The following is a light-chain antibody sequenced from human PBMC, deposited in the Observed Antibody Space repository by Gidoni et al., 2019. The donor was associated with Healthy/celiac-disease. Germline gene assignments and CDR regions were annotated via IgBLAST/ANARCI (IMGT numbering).Light chain of an antibody. Sequence: DIQMTQSTSSLSASVGDSVAITCRASQSISSYLNCYQQKPGKATKLLIYAACMLQSGVPSWISGRGAATDFIITISRLQPEDVASYYCQQCYSTLYTFGQGTKLEIK. CDR1: QSISSY. CDR3: QQCYSTLYT. V-gene: IGKV1-39*01. J-gene: IGKJ2*01. CDR2: AAC.